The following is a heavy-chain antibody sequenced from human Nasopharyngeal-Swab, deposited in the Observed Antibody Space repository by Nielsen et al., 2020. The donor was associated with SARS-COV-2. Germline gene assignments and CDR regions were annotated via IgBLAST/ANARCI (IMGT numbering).Heavy chain of an antibody. V-gene: IGHV3-48*02. CDR1: GYTFSSYS. Sequence: SCKASGYTFSSYSMNWVRQAPGKGLEWVSYVSSSGRTIYYENSVKGRFTISRDNAKNSLFLQMNSLRDEDTAVYYCARNLYGDYVIDYWGRGTLVTVSS. CDR2: VSSSGRTI. J-gene: IGHJ4*02. CDR3: ARNLYGDYVIDY. D-gene: IGHD4-17*01.